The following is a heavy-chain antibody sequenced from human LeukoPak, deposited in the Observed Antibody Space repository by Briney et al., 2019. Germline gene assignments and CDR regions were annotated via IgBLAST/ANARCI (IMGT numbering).Heavy chain of an antibody. V-gene: IGHV1-3*01. D-gene: IGHD3-10*01. CDR2: INAGNGNT. CDR3: ARGSVWSFFDY. CDR1: GYTFTSYA. J-gene: IGHJ4*02. Sequence: ASVKVSCKASGYTFTSYAMHWVRQAPGQRLEWMGWINAGNGNTKYSQKFQGRVTITRDTFASTAYMELSSLRSEDTAVYYCARGSVWSFFDYWGQGTLVTVSS.